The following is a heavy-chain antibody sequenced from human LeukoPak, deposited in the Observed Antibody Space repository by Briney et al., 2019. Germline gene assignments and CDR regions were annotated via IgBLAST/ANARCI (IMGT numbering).Heavy chain of an antibody. CDR2: ISAYNGNT. Sequence: GASVKVSCKASGYTFTSYDINWVRQATGQGLEWMGWISAYNGNTNYAQKLQGRVTMTTDTSTSTAYMELRSLRSDDTAVYYCARFMLGNWFDPWGQGTLVTVSS. CDR1: GYTFTSYD. D-gene: IGHD3-16*01. V-gene: IGHV1-18*01. CDR3: ARFMLGNWFDP. J-gene: IGHJ5*02.